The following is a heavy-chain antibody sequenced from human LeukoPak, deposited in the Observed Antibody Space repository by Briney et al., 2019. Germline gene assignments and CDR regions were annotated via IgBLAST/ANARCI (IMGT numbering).Heavy chain of an antibody. CDR1: GFTFSSYS. J-gene: IGHJ6*02. V-gene: IGHV3-21*01. D-gene: IGHD3-10*01. CDR2: ISSSSSYI. Sequence: GGSLRLYCAASGFTFSSYSMNWVRQAPGKGLEWVSSISSSSSYIYYADSVKGRFTISRDNSKNTLYLQMNSLRAEDTAVYYCARSLHYYYYGMDVWGQGTTVTVSS. CDR3: ARSLHYYYYGMDV.